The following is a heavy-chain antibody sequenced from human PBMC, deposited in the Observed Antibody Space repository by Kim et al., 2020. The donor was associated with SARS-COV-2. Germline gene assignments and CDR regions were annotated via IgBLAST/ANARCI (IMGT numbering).Heavy chain of an antibody. CDR1: EFTFSRYY. V-gene: IGHV3-21*01. CDR2: ISRNSDYI. CDR3: ARDLSLGRPGGFDY. D-gene: IGHD3-10*01. J-gene: IGHJ4*02. Sequence: GGSLRLSCAASEFTFSRYYMNWVRQAPGKGLEWVSTISRNSDYIYYADSVEGRFTISRDNAKNSLYLQRNMLRADDTAMYYCARDLSLGRPGGFDYWGQGTLVTVSS.